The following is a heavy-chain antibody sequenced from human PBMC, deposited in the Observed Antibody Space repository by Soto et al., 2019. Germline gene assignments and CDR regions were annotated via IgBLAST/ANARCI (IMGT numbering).Heavy chain of an antibody. J-gene: IGHJ6*02. D-gene: IGHD6-19*01. CDR1: GDSLRGQS. Sequence: SETLSLTCAVVGDSLRGQSWNWIRQSPGKGLEWIGELDQSGGTNYNPSLKSRAIISDDTSKNQFSLTLTSVTAADMAVYYCAREDSYGWSGESLDVWGQETTVTVSS. CDR2: LDQSGGT. V-gene: IGHV4-34*01. CDR3: AREDSYGWSGESLDV.